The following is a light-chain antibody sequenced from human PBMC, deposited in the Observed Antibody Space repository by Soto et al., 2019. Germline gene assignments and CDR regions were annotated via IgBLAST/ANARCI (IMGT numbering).Light chain of an antibody. CDR3: SSYTSTSTQV. CDR1: SSDVGNGYDS. CDR2: EVT. J-gene: IGLJ1*01. Sequence: QSALTQPASVSGSPGQSITISCTGTSSDVGNGYDSVSWYQQHPGKAPKLMIYEVTNRPSGVSNRFSGSKSANTASLTISGLQAEDEAEYYCSSYTSTSTQVFGTGTKVTVL. V-gene: IGLV2-14*01.